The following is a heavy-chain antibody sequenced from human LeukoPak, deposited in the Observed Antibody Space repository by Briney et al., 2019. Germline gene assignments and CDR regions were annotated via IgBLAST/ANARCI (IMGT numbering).Heavy chain of an antibody. Sequence: SETLSLTCTVSDGSISSYYWSWIRQPAGKGLEWFGRIYTSGSTNYNPSLKSRVTMSVDTSKNQFSLKLSSVTAADTAVYYCARERGYSGYDLSRAPDYWGQGTLVTVSS. CDR3: ARERGYSGYDLSRAPDY. J-gene: IGHJ4*02. CDR2: IYTSGST. V-gene: IGHV4-4*07. CDR1: DGSISSYY. D-gene: IGHD5-12*01.